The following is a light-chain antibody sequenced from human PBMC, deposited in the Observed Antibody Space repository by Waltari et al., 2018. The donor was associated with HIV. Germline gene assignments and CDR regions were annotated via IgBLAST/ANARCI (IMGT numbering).Light chain of an antibody. CDR2: EVN. CDR3: TSYGGRNNRVL. J-gene: IGLJ3*02. V-gene: IGLV2-8*01. CDR1: RSDVGNYAY. Sequence: QSALTQPPSASGSPEQSVTISCTGTRSDVGNYAYVSWYQQHPGKAPNLLIYEVNKQPSGVPARFSGSKSGDTASLTVAGLQAEDEADYYCTSYGGRNNRVLFGGGTRLTVL.